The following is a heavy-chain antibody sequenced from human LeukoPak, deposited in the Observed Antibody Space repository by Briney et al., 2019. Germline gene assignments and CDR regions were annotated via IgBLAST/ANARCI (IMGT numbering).Heavy chain of an antibody. D-gene: IGHD5-18*01. CDR1: GGSFSGYY. Sequence: SETLSLTCAVYGGSFSGYYWGWIRQPPGKGLEWIGEINHSGSTNYNPSLKSRVTISVDTSKNQFSLKLSPVTAADTAVYYCADSTALGTPFDYWGRGTLVTVSS. CDR2: INHSGST. J-gene: IGHJ4*02. V-gene: IGHV4-34*01. CDR3: ADSTALGTPFDY.